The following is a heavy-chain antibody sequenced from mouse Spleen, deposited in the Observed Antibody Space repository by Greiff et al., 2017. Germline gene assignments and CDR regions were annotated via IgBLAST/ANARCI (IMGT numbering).Heavy chain of an antibody. CDR3: ARHDYGNYPFAY. Sequence: EVQGVESGGGLVKPGGSLKLSCAASGFTFSDYGMAWVRQAPGKGPEWVAFISNLAYSIYYADTVTGRFTISRENAKNTLYLEMSSLRSEDTAMYYCARHDYGNYPFAYWGQGTLVTVSA. D-gene: IGHD2-1*01. J-gene: IGHJ3*01. CDR2: ISNLAYSI. CDR1: GFTFSDYG. V-gene: IGHV5-15*01.